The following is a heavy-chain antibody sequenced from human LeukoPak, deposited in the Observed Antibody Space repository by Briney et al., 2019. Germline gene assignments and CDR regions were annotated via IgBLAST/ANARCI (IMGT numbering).Heavy chain of an antibody. V-gene: IGHV3-30*04. J-gene: IGHJ4*02. CDR2: ISYGGSNK. CDR3: ARGQFRLSDYDSSGFDY. Sequence: PGRSLRLSCVASGFTFSNYAMHWVRQAPGKGLEWVAVISYGGSNKNYADSVKGRFTISRDNSKNTLYLQMISLRAEDTAVYYCARGQFRLSDYDSSGFDYWGQGTLVTVSS. CDR1: GFTFSNYA. D-gene: IGHD3-22*01.